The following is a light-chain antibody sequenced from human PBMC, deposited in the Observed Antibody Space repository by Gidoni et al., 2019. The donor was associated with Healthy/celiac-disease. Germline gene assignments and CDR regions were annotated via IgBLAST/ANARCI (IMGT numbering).Light chain of an antibody. Sequence: QSALTQPPSASGFPGQSVTISCTGTSSDVGGYNYVSWYQQHPGKAPKLMIYEVSKRPSGVPDRFFGSKSGNTASLTVSGLQAEDEADYYGSSYAGSNNVVFGGGTKLTVL. J-gene: IGLJ2*01. CDR1: SSDVGGYNY. V-gene: IGLV2-8*01. CDR2: EVS. CDR3: SSYAGSNNVV.